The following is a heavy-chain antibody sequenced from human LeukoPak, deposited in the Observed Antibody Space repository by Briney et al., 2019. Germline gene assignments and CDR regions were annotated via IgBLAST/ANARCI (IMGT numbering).Heavy chain of an antibody. CDR1: GYTFTSYA. CDR2: INAGNGNT. V-gene: IGHV1-3*03. J-gene: IGHJ6*03. CDR3: ATVRYDYVWGSYRYHLNYYMDV. Sequence: GASVKVSCKASGYTFTSYAMHWVRQAPGQRLEWMGWINAGNGNTKYSQEFQGRVTITRDTSASTAYMELSSLRSEDTAVYYCATVRYDYVWGSYRYHLNYYMDVWGKGTTVTISS. D-gene: IGHD3-16*02.